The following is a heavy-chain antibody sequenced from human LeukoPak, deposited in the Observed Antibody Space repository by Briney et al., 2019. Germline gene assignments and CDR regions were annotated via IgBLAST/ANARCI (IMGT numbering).Heavy chain of an antibody. CDR1: GFSFSVYT. J-gene: IGHJ3*01. CDR2: ISFDGTKQ. D-gene: IGHD1-26*01. CDR3: ARGSFGAGAGATMADAFDV. V-gene: IGHV3-30-3*01. Sequence: GGSLRLSCAASGFSFSVYTIQWVRQAPGKGLEWVAVISFDGTKQYYADSVKGRFTISRDNSKNTVYLQMNSLRAEETAVYYCARGSFGAGAGATMADAFDVWGQGTKVTVSS.